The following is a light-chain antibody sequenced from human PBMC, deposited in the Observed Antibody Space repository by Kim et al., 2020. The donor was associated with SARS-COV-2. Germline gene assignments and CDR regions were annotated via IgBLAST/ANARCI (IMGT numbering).Light chain of an antibody. J-gene: IGLJ2*01. CDR1: NIGSKS. Sequence: PGKKASITCGGNNIGSKSVHWYQQKPGQAPVLVIYYDSDRPSGIPERFSGSNSGNTATLTISRVEAGDEADYYCQVWDSSSDHHVVFGGGTQLTVL. CDR3: QVWDSSSDHHVV. V-gene: IGLV3-21*04. CDR2: YDS.